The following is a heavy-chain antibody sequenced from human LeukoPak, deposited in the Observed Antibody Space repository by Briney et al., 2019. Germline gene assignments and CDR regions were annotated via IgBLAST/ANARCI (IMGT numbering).Heavy chain of an antibody. J-gene: IGHJ4*02. CDR2: ISSSSSYI. Sequence: GGSLRLSCAASGFTFSSYSMNWVRQAPGKGLEWVSSISSSSSYIYYADSVKGRFTISRDNAKNSLYLQMNSLRAEDTAVYYCARDLRAVAVDDYWGQGTLVTVSS. V-gene: IGHV3-21*01. D-gene: IGHD6-19*01. CDR1: GFTFSSYS. CDR3: ARDLRAVAVDDY.